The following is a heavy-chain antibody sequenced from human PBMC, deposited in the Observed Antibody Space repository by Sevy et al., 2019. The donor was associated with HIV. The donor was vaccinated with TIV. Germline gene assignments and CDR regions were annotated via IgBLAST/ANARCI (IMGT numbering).Heavy chain of an antibody. D-gene: IGHD3-3*01. CDR3: ARGSPYYDFWSGRYYYYYYMDV. J-gene: IGHJ6*03. V-gene: IGHV4-34*01. CDR1: GGSFSGYY. CDR2: INHSGST. Sequence: SETLSLTCAVYGGSFSGYYWSWIRQPPGKGLEWIGEINHSGSTNYNPSLKSRVTISVDTSKNQLSLKLSAVTAADTAVYYCARGSPYYDFWSGRYYYYYYMDVWGKGTTVTVSS.